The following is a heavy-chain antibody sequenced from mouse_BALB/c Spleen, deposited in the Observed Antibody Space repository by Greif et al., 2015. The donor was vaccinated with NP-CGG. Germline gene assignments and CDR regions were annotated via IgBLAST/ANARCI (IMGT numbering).Heavy chain of an antibody. CDR1: GYSFTGYT. V-gene: IGHV1-18*01. J-gene: IGHJ4*01. CDR3: ARRATMITTGAMDY. Sequence: VQLKESGPELVKPGASMKISCKASGYSFTGYTMNWVKQSHGKNLEWIGLINPYNGGTSYNQKFKGKATLTVDKSSSTAYMELLSLTSEDSAVYYCARRATMITTGAMDYWGQGTSVTVSS. D-gene: IGHD2-4*01. CDR2: INPYNGGT.